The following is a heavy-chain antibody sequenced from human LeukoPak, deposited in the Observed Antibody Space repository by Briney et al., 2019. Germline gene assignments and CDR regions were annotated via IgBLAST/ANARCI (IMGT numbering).Heavy chain of an antibody. D-gene: IGHD6-6*01. V-gene: IGHV3-30*03. CDR1: GFTFSSYG. CDR2: ISYDGSNK. J-gene: IGHJ4*02. Sequence: GRSLRLSCAASGFTFSSYGMHWVRQAPGKGLEWVAVISYDGSNKYYADSVKGRFTISRDNSKNTLYLQMNSLRAEDTAVYYCAILGYSSSQFDYWGQGTLVTVSA. CDR3: AILGYSSSQFDY.